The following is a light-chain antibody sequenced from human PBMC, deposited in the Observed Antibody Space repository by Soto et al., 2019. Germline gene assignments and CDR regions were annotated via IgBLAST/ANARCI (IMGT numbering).Light chain of an antibody. J-gene: IGKJ1*01. CDR3: QQYNDWPPWT. V-gene: IGKV3-15*01. Sequence: EIVMTQSPATLSVSPGERATLSCRVSQSVRTNLAWYRQKPGQAPTLLIYDASIRATGIPARFSGSGSGTEFTLTISSLQSEDFAVYYCQQYNDWPPWTFAQGTQVEIK. CDR1: QSVRTN. CDR2: DAS.